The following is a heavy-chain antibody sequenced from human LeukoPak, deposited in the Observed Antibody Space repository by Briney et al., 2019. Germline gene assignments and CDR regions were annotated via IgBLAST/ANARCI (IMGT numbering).Heavy chain of an antibody. CDR1: GYTFTGYY. Sequence: ASVKVSCKASGYTFTGYYMHWVRQAPGQGLEWMGWINPNGGGTNYAQKFQGRVTMTRDTSISTAYMELSRLRSDDTAVYYCARAKPPLLTGFLYYYYYGMDVWGQGTTVTVSS. CDR3: ARAKPPLLTGFLYYYYYGMDV. J-gene: IGHJ6*02. D-gene: IGHD3-9*01. CDR2: INPNGGGT. V-gene: IGHV1-2*02.